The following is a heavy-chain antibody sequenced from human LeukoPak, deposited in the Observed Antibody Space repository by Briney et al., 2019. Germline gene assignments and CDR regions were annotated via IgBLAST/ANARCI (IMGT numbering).Heavy chain of an antibody. J-gene: IGHJ3*02. CDR3: ASPGDIITIFGYPNAFDI. CDR2: ILNDGSNQ. D-gene: IGHD3-3*01. V-gene: IGHV3-30*04. CDR1: GFTFSSYA. Sequence: GGSLRLSCAASGFTFSSYAMHWVRQAPGKGLEWVAIILNDGSNQYYADSVRGRFTISRDNSKNTLYLQMNSLRVEDTALYYCASPGDIITIFGYPNAFDIWGRGTMVTVSS.